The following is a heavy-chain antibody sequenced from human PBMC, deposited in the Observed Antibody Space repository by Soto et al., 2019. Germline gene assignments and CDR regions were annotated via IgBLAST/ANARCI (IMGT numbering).Heavy chain of an antibody. CDR2: IYRSGRT. CDR1: GGSIDSDDYY. J-gene: IGHJ4*02. V-gene: IGHV4-30-4*01. CDR3: ARATRNSPDYFDC. D-gene: IGHD4-4*01. Sequence: TLSLTCTVSGGSIDSDDYYWTWIRQPPGKGLEWIGYIYRSGRTSSSPSLESRVTISMDTSKNQFSLKVNSVSAADTAVYYCARATRNSPDYFDCWGQGTLVTVSS.